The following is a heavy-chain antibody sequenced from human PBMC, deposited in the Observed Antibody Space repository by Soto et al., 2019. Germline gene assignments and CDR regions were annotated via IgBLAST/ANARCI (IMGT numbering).Heavy chain of an antibody. CDR1: GGSISSGGYY. Sequence: SETLSLTCTVSGGSISSGGYYWSWIRQHPGKGLEWIGYIYYSGSTYYNPSLKSRVTMSMDTSQTQIYLNLTSVTAADTAVYYCARGGIQLSYAFDYWGQGILVTVSS. J-gene: IGHJ4*02. CDR2: IYYSGST. V-gene: IGHV4-31*03. CDR3: ARGGIQLSYAFDY. D-gene: IGHD5-18*01.